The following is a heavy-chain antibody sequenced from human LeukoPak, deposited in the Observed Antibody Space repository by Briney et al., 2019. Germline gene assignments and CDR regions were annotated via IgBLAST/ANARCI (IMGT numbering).Heavy chain of an antibody. V-gene: IGHV3-7*01. CDR2: IKQDGSKK. Sequence: PGGSLRLSCAASGFTFSSYWMSWVRQAPGKGLEWVANIKQDGSKKYYVDSVKGRFTISRDNAKNSLYLQMNSLRAEDTAVYYCARRAGAYSHPYDYWGQGTLVTVSS. CDR1: GFTFSSYW. J-gene: IGHJ4*02. D-gene: IGHD4/OR15-4a*01. CDR3: ARRAGAYSHPYDY.